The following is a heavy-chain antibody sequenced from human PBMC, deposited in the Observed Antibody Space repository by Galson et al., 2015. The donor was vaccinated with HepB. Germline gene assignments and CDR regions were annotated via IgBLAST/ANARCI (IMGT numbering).Heavy chain of an antibody. CDR3: ASSTKNSSRFDS. Sequence: QSGAEVKKPGESLKISCKGSGYSFTSYWIGWVRQMPGKGLEWMGRMYPGDSDNRYSPSFQGQVTISADKSISTAYLQWSSLKASDTAMYSCASSTKNSSRFDSWGQGPLVTVSS. V-gene: IGHV5-51*03. CDR2: MYPGDSDN. J-gene: IGHJ4*02. D-gene: IGHD2/OR15-2a*01. CDR1: GYSFTSYW.